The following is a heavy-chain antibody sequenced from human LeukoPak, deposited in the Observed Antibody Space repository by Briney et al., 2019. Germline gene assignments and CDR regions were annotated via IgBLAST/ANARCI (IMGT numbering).Heavy chain of an antibody. Sequence: PGGSLRLSCAASGFTVSSNYMSWVRQAPGKGLEWVSVIYSGGSTYYADSVKGRFTISRDNSKNTLYLQMNSLRAEDTAVYYCARSSGWFPNWFDPWGQGTLVTVSS. CDR1: GFTVSSNY. D-gene: IGHD6-13*01. V-gene: IGHV3-53*01. CDR2: IYSGGST. CDR3: ARSSGWFPNWFDP. J-gene: IGHJ5*02.